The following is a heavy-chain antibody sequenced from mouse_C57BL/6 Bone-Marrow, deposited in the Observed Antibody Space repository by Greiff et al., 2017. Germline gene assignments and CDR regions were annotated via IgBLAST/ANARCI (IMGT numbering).Heavy chain of an antibody. V-gene: IGHV1-4*01. D-gene: IGHD1-1*01. Sequence: QVQLQQSGAELARPGASVKMSCKASGYTFTSYTMHWVKQRPGQGLEWIGYINPSSGYTKYNQKFKDKATLTADKSSSTAYMQLSSLTSEDSAVYYCARWSGSYYAMDYWGQGTSVTVSS. CDR2: INPSSGYT. J-gene: IGHJ4*01. CDR3: ARWSGSYYAMDY. CDR1: GYTFTSYT.